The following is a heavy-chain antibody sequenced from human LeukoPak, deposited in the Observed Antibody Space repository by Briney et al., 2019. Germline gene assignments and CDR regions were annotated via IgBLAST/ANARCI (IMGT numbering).Heavy chain of an antibody. V-gene: IGHV4-39*01. CDR2: IYYSGST. CDR3: ARRHSSGWYSWGNNWFDP. CDR1: GGSISSSSYY. Sequence: SETLSLTCTVSGGSISSSSYYWGWIRQPPGKGLEWIGSIYYSGSTYYNPSLKSRVTISVDTSKNQFSLKLSSVPAADTAVYYRARRHSSGWYSWGNNWFDPWGQGTLVTVSS. D-gene: IGHD6-19*01. J-gene: IGHJ5*02.